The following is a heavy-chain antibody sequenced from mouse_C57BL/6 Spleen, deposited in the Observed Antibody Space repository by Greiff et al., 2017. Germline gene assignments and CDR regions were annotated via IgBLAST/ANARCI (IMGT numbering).Heavy chain of an antibody. V-gene: IGHV1-15*01. Sequence: QVQLQQSGAELVRPGASVTLSCKASGYTFTDYEMHWVKQTPVHGLEWIGAIDPETGGTAYNQKFKGKAILTADKSSSTAYMELRSLTSEDSAVFYCTRPLYHWAMDDWGQGASVTVAS. CDR1: GYTFTDYE. D-gene: IGHD2-1*01. CDR3: TRPLYHWAMDD. J-gene: IGHJ4*01. CDR2: IDPETGGT.